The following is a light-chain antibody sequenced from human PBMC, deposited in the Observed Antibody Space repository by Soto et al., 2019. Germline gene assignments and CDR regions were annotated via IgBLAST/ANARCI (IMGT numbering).Light chain of an antibody. CDR2: AAS. Sequence: DIQMTQSPSTLSGSVGDRVTITCRASQTISSWLAWYQQKPGKAPKLLIYAASSLQSGVPSRFSGSGSGTDFTLTISSLQPADFATYYCRQSYSTSSITFGQGTRLEIK. J-gene: IGKJ5*01. CDR1: QTISSW. CDR3: RQSYSTSSIT. V-gene: IGKV1-39*01.